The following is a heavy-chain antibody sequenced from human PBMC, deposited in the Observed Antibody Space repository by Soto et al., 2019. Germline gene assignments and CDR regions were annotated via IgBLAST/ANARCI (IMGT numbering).Heavy chain of an antibody. CDR2: ISYDGNVA. Sequence: QVQLVESGGGVVQPARSLRLSCAASGFTFSSYGMHWVRQAPGKGLEWVTVISYDGNVAYYADSVKGRFTISRDNSKNTLYLQMNSLRTEDTAMYYCAKEGPITNWYFDYWGQGTLVTVSS. J-gene: IGHJ4*02. CDR3: AKEGPITNWYFDY. CDR1: GFTFSSYG. V-gene: IGHV3-30*18. D-gene: IGHD1-1*01.